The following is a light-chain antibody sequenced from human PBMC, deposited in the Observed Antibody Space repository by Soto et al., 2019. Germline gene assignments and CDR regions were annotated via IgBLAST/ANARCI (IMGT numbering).Light chain of an antibody. J-gene: IGKJ5*01. CDR2: GAS. Sequence: EIVLTQPPGTLSFSPGERATLSCRAIQSFSSNYLAWYQQKPGQAPRLLIYGASSRATGIPDRFSGSGSGTDFTLTISRLEPEDFAVYFCQQHGSSPPITFGQGTRMEIK. CDR3: QQHGSSPPIT. CDR1: QSFSSNY. V-gene: IGKV3-20*01.